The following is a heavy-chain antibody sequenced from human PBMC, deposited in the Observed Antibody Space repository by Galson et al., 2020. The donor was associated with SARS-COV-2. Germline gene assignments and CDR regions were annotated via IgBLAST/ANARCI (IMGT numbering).Heavy chain of an antibody. V-gene: IGHV1-2*02. CDR3: ARGAPTYYYDSSGYHN. J-gene: IGHJ4*02. Sequence: ASVKVSCKASGYTFTGYYMHWVRQAPGQGLEWMGWINPNSGGTNYAQKFQGRVTMTRDTSISTAYMELSRLRSDDTAVYYCARGAPTYYYDSSGYHNWGQGTLVTVSS. CDR2: INPNSGGT. D-gene: IGHD3-22*01. CDR1: GYTFTGYY.